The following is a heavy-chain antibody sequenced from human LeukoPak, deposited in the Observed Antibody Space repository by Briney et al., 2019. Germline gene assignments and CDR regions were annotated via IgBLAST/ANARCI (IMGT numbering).Heavy chain of an antibody. Sequence: KPSETLSLTCTVSGGSISSGDYYWSWIRQPPGKGLEWIGYIYYSGSTYYNPSPKSRVTISVDTSKNHFSLNLSSVTAADTAMYYCAREEFCNGGGCSFDSWGQGALVTVSS. CDR1: GGSISSGDYY. J-gene: IGHJ4*02. CDR2: IYYSGST. D-gene: IGHD2-15*01. CDR3: AREEFCNGGGCSFDS. V-gene: IGHV4-30-4*01.